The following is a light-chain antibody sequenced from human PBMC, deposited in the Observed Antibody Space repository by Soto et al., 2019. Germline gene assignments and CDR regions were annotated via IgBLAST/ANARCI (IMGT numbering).Light chain of an antibody. J-gene: IGKJ5*01. CDR3: QQYGSSPIIT. CDR1: QSVSSSY. Sequence: EIVWTQSPGTLSLSPGERATLSCRASQSVSSSYLAWYQQKPGQAHRLLIYGASSRATGIPDRFSGSGSGTDFTLTISRLEPEDFAVYHGQQYGSSPIITGGQGTRLEIK. CDR2: GAS. V-gene: IGKV3-20*01.